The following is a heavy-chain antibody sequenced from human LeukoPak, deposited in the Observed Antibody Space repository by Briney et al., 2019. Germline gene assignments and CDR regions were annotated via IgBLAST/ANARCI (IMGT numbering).Heavy chain of an antibody. V-gene: IGHV4-39*01. CDR2: INYSGTT. Sequence: SETLSLTCTVSGGAIISDNFYWGWVRQPPGKGLEWVGSINYSGTTYYNPSLRSRVSISVDTSRTQFFLRLNSVTAADTAVYYCGRLFDSWGQGILVTVSS. J-gene: IGHJ4*02. CDR3: GRLFDS. CDR1: GGAIISDNFY.